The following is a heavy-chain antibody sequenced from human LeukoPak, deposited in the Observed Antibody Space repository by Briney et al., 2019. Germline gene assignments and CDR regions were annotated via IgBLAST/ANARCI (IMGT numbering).Heavy chain of an antibody. CDR2: SDPEDVKT. Sequence: ASVTVSCQVSGYTLTELSMHWVRQPPGKGREWMGGSDPEDVKTIYAQKCQGRVTMTEDTSTNTAYMELSSLRSEDTAVYYCATAYSGSSPCFDIWGQGTIVTVSS. CDR3: ATAYSGSSPCFDI. D-gene: IGHD1-26*01. V-gene: IGHV1-24*01. J-gene: IGHJ3*02. CDR1: GYTLTELS.